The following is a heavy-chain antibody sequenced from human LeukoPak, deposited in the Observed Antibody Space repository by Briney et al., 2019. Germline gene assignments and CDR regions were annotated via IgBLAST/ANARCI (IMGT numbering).Heavy chain of an antibody. CDR3: ARDHGYCSSTSCYPLNWFDP. V-gene: IGHV1-2*02. Sequence: ASVKVSCKASGYTFTGYYMHWVRQAPGQGLEWMGWINPNSGGTNYAQKFQGRVTMTRDTSISTAYMELNRLRSDDTAVYYCARDHGYCSSTSCYPLNWFDPWGQGTLVTVSS. J-gene: IGHJ5*02. D-gene: IGHD2-2*01. CDR1: GYTFTGYY. CDR2: INPNSGGT.